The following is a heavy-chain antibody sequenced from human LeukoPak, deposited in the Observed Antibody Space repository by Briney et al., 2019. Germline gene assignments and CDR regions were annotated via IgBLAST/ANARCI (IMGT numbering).Heavy chain of an antibody. CDR3: ARERENYYYGMDV. V-gene: IGHV4-59*12. CDR1: GGSITNYY. CDR2: IHYSGST. Sequence: PSETLSLTCTVSGGSITNYYWTWIRQPPGKGLEWIGYIHYSGSTNYNPSLKSRVTISVDTSKNQFSLKLSSVTAADTAVYYCARERENYYYGMDVWGQGTTVTVSS. J-gene: IGHJ6*02.